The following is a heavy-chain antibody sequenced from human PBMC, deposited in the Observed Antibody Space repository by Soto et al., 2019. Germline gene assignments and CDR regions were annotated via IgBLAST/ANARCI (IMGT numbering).Heavy chain of an antibody. D-gene: IGHD2-2*01. CDR2: IYYSGST. CDR3: ARSGYCSSTSCYGAAFDI. J-gene: IGHJ3*02. Sequence: PSETLFLTCTVSGGSISSAGYYWSWIRQHPGKGLEWIGYIYYSGSTYYNPSLKSRVTISVDTSKNQFSLKLSSVTAADTAVYYCARSGYCSSTSCYGAAFDIWGQGTMVTVSS. V-gene: IGHV4-31*03. CDR1: GGSISSAGYY.